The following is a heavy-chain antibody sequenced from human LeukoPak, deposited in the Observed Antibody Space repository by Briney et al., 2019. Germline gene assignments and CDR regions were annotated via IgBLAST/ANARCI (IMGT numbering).Heavy chain of an antibody. CDR1: GFTFNSYA. J-gene: IGHJ4*02. D-gene: IGHD1-26*01. V-gene: IGHV3-23*01. CDR2: ITDSGIST. Sequence: QPGGSLRLSCAASGFTFNSYAMAWVRQAPEKGLEWVSSITDSGISTYYADPAKGRFTISRDNSKSTLFLQMNSLRAEDTAVYYCAKGSRGNYDYWGQGALVTVSS. CDR3: AKGSRGNYDY.